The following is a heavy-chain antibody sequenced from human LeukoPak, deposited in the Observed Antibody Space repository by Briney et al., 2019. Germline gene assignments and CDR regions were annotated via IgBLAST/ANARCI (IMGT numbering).Heavy chain of an antibody. CDR3: ARVAAAGYFDY. CDR1: GFTVSSNY. Sequence: GGSLRLSCAASGFTVSSNYMSWVRQAPGKGLEWVSVIYSGGSTYYADSVKGRFTISRDNAKNSLYLQMNSLRAEDTAVYYCARVAAAGYFDYWGQGTLVTVSS. J-gene: IGHJ4*02. D-gene: IGHD6-13*01. CDR2: IYSGGST. V-gene: IGHV3-66*01.